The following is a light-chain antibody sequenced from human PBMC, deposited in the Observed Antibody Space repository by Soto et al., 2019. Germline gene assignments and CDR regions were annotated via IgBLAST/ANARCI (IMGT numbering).Light chain of an antibody. V-gene: IGLV2-14*01. J-gene: IGLJ3*02. Sequence: QSVLTQPASVSGSPGQSITISCTGTNSNVGGYNYVSWYQQHPGKAPKLMIYEVSNRPSGVSNRFSGSKSGNTASLTISGLQDEDEADYYRSSYTSSSSWVFGGGTKLTVL. CDR2: EVS. CDR1: NSNVGGYNY. CDR3: SSYTSSSSWV.